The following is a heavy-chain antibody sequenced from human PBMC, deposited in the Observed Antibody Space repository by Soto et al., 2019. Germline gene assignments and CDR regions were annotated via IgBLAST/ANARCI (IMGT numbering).Heavy chain of an antibody. D-gene: IGHD3-3*01. V-gene: IGHV1-46*01. CDR2: INPSGGST. Sequence: ASVKVSCKASGYTFTSYYMHWVRQAPGQGLEWMGIINPSGGSTSYARKFQGRVTMTRDTSTSTVYMELSSLRSEDTAVYYCARGHLLRGTIFGVVAYYGMDVWGQGXTVTVYS. CDR1: GYTFTSYY. CDR3: ARGHLLRGTIFGVVAYYGMDV. J-gene: IGHJ6*02.